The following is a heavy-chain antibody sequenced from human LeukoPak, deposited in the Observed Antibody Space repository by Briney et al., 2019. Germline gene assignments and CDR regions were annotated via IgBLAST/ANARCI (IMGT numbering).Heavy chain of an antibody. CDR1: GDSISSGGYC. CDR3: ARDSYQLSTWGWLDP. J-gene: IGHJ5*02. D-gene: IGHD2-2*01. CDR2: IYHSGST. Sequence: SETLSLTCTVSGDSISSGGYCWTWIRQPPGKGLEWIGFIYHSGSTYYNPSLKSRLLISIDRSKNQFSLRLSSVTAADTAVYYCARDSYQLSTWGWLDPWGQGSLVTVSS. V-gene: IGHV4-30-2*01.